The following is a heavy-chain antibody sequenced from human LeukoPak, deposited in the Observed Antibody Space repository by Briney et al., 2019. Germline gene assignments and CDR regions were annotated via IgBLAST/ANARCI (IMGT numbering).Heavy chain of an antibody. CDR2: ITAGSDST. CDR1: GFTFSSYV. D-gene: IGHD6-19*01. J-gene: IGHJ3*02. CDR3: AKYSGTWLVGPDFDI. Sequence: GGSLRISCVASGFTFSSYVMSWVRQAPGKGLEWVSAITAGSDSTYYADSVKGRFTISRDNSKNTVYLQMNSLRAEDTAVYYCAKYSGTWLVGPDFDIWGQGTMVTVSS. V-gene: IGHV3-23*01.